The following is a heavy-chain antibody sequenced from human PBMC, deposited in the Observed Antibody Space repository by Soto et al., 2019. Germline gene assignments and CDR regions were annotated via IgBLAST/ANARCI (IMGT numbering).Heavy chain of an antibody. Sequence: QVQLEQSGAEVKQPGSSVRVSCKTSGGTFSTYAINWVRQAPGQGLAWMGAIIPLSGTADYSQKFQGRVTITAYESASTAYRELSSLTSDDTAVYFGARPNSTYSSGYYYFDFWGQGTLVTVSS. D-gene: IGHD6-19*01. CDR2: IIPLSGTA. J-gene: IGHJ4*02. V-gene: IGHV1-69*01. CDR3: ARPNSTYSSGYYYFDF. CDR1: GGTFSTYA.